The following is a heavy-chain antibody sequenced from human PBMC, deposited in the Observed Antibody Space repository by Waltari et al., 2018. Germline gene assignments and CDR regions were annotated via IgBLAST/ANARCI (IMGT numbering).Heavy chain of an antibody. J-gene: IGHJ4*02. CDR2: SHPIDSDT. V-gene: IGHV5-51*01. CDR3: VRPLYSSDQDF. CDR1: GYRFSSFW. Sequence: EVRLVQSGAEVKKPGESLRISCKASGYRFSSFWIGWVRQRPGRGLEWMGISHPIDSDTRYGPSVQGQVTLSVDESISTAYLQWDSLQASDTAVYFCVRPLYSSDQDFWSQGTLVTVSS. D-gene: IGHD4-4*01.